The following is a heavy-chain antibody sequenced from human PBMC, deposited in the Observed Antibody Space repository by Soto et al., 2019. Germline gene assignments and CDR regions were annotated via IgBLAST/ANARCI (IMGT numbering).Heavy chain of an antibody. Sequence: GGSLRLSCAASGFTFSSYSMNWVRQAPGKGLERVSYISSSSSTIYYADSVKGRFNISRDNAKNSLYLQMNSLRAEDMAVYYCARHPERIAQIGWFDPWGQGTLVTVSS. D-gene: IGHD6-13*01. CDR3: ARHPERIAQIGWFDP. CDR1: GFTFSSYS. CDR2: ISSSSSTI. V-gene: IGHV3-48*01. J-gene: IGHJ5*02.